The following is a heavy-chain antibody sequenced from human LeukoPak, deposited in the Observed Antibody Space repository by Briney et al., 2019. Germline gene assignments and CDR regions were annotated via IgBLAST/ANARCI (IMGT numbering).Heavy chain of an antibody. CDR1: GGSFSGYY. Sequence: SETLSLTCAVYGGSFSGYYWSWIRQPPGKGLEWIGEINHSGSTNYNPSLKSRVTISVDTSKNQFSLKLSSVTAADTAVYYCASHFRDGYNRLYYFDYWGQGTLVTVSS. CDR2: INHSGST. CDR3: ASHFRDGYNRLYYFDY. J-gene: IGHJ4*02. D-gene: IGHD5-24*01. V-gene: IGHV4-34*01.